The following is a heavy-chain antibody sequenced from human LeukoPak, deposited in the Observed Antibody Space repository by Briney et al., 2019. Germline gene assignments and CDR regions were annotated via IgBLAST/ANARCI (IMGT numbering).Heavy chain of an antibody. CDR3: AREGGSHYYCYYYMDV. Sequence: ASVKVSCKASGYTFTGYYMHWVRQAPGQGLEWMGRINPNSGGTNYAQKFQGRVTMTRDTSISTAYMELSRLRSDDTAVYYCAREGGSHYYCYYYMDVWGKGTTVTVSS. V-gene: IGHV1-2*06. CDR2: INPNSGGT. CDR1: GYTFTGYY. J-gene: IGHJ6*03. D-gene: IGHD1-26*01.